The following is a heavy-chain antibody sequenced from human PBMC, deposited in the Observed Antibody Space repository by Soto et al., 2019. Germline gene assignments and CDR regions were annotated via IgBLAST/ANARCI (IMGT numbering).Heavy chain of an antibody. CDR2: IRSKANSYAT. J-gene: IGHJ6*02. V-gene: IGHV3-73*01. Sequence: GGSLGVHCTASGFTFRSSAMHWVRQASGKGLDWVGRIRSKANSYATAYAASVKGRCTISRDDSKNTAYLQMNSLKTDDRAIYYCTSKPGSIVGARARMNDWGQGSMVLVSS. CDR3: TSKPGSIVGARARMND. D-gene: IGHD1-26*01. CDR1: GFTFRSSA.